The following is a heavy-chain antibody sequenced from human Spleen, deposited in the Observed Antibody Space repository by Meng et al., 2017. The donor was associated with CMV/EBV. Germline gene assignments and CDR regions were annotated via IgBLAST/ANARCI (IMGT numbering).Heavy chain of an antibody. CDR1: GGSISSYY. V-gene: IGHV4-59*06. J-gene: IGHJ4*02. D-gene: IGHD3-10*01. CDR2: IYYSGST. Sequence: GQREGSGQGLGQASEPRSPTCTVPGGSISSYYWSWIRQPPGKGLEWIGYIYYSGSTYYNPSLKSRVTISVDTSKNQFSLKLSSVTAADTAVYYCVVSPSYGSGSDYWGQGTLVTVSS. CDR3: VVSPSYGSGSDY.